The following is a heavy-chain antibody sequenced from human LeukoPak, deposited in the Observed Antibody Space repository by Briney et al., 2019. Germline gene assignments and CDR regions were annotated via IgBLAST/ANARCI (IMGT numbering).Heavy chain of an antibody. CDR3: EKDRGASGTYLDVFDI. V-gene: IGHV3-9*01. CDR1: GFTFDDYA. D-gene: IGHD3-10*01. J-gene: IGHJ3*02. Sequence: GGSLRLSCAASGFTFDDYAMHWVRLAPGKGLEWVSGISWHSGSIGYADSVKGRFTISRDNAKNSLYLQMNSLRAEDTALYYWEKDRGASGTYLDVFDIGGQGTRVIFSS. CDR2: ISWHSGSI.